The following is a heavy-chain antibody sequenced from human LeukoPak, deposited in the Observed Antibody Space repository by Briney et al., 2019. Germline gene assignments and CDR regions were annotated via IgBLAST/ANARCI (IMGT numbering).Heavy chain of an antibody. CDR1: GGSISSYY. CDR3: ASLVNNWNDDNWFDP. CDR2: IYYSGST. J-gene: IGHJ5*02. Sequence: SETLSLTCTVSGGSISSYYWSWIRQPPGKGLEWIGYIYYSGSTNYNPSLKSRVAIPVDTSKNQFSLKLSSVTSADTAVYYCASLVNNWNDDNWFDPWGQGTLVTVSS. D-gene: IGHD1-1*01. V-gene: IGHV4-59*01.